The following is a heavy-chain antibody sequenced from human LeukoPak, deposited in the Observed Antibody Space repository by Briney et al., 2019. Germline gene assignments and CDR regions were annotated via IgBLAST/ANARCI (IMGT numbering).Heavy chain of an antibody. V-gene: IGHV3-30*18. Sequence: GRSLRLSCAASGFTFSKYSMYWVRQAPGKGLEWVTFISYDGNDKYYGDSVKGRFTISRDNSKNTLYLQMNSLRPEDTAVYYCAKDAIIVATIREIDSWGQGTLVTVSS. J-gene: IGHJ4*02. CDR1: GFTFSKYS. CDR2: ISYDGNDK. D-gene: IGHD5-12*01. CDR3: AKDAIIVATIREIDS.